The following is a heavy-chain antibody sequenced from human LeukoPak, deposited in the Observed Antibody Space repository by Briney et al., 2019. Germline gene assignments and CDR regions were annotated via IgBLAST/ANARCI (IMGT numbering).Heavy chain of an antibody. Sequence: PGGSLRLSCAASGFTFSSYWMSWVRQAPGKGLEWVSGVNGNGGSTSYADSVKGRFTISRDNSKNTLYLQMNSLRAEDTAVYYCAKGAWWIQLWFAEYYFDYWGQGTLVTVSS. D-gene: IGHD5-18*01. CDR1: GFTFSSYW. CDR2: VNGNGGST. J-gene: IGHJ4*02. CDR3: AKGAWWIQLWFAEYYFDY. V-gene: IGHV3-23*01.